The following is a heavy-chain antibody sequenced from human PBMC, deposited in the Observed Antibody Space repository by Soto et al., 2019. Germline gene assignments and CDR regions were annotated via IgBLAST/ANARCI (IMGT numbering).Heavy chain of an antibody. Sequence: ASVKVSCKASGYTFTSYGISWVRQAPGQGLEWMGWISASGGNTNYAQKLQGRVTMTRDTSTSTVYMELSSLRSDDTAVYYCARDARPYYDSSGYPAHWGQGTLVTVSS. CDR3: ARDARPYYDSSGYPAH. CDR2: ISASGGNT. CDR1: GYTFTSYG. D-gene: IGHD3-22*01. J-gene: IGHJ4*02. V-gene: IGHV1-18*01.